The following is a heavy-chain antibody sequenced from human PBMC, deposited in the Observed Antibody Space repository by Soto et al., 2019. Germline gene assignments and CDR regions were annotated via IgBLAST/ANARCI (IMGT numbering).Heavy chain of an antibody. CDR1: GGSFSGYY. J-gene: IGHJ4*02. D-gene: IGHD3-22*01. Sequence: QVQLQQWGAGLLKLSETLSLTCADYGGSFSGYYWSWIRQPPGKELEWIGKINHSGSTNYHPSLKSRDTTSVETSNNQFSLKQSSVTAADPAVYYCARVGYYDSSGYTHADDYWGQGTLVTVSS. V-gene: IGHV4-34*01. CDR3: ARVGYYDSSGYTHADDY. CDR2: INHSGST.